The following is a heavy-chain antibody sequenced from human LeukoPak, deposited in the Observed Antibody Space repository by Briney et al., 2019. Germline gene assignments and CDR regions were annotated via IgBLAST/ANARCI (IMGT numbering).Heavy chain of an antibody. V-gene: IGHV3-23*01. CDR1: GFTFSSYA. CDR2: ISGSGGST. D-gene: IGHD2-2*01. J-gene: IGHJ5*02. CDR3: ARLEQGYCSSTSCFP. Sequence: PGGSLRLSCAASGFTFSSYAMSWVRQAPGKGLEWVSAISGSGGSTYYADSVKGRFTISRDNSKNTLYLQMNSLRAEDTAVYYCARLEQGYCSSTSCFPWGQGTLVTVSS.